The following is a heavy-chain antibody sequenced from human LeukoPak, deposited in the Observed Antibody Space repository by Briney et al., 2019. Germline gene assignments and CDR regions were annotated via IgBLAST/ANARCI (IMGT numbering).Heavy chain of an antibody. J-gene: IGHJ4*02. CDR1: GGTFSSYA. CDR2: IIPIFGTA. D-gene: IGHD6-13*01. V-gene: IGHV1-69*05. Sequence: VASVKVSCKASGGTFSSYAISWVRQAPGQGLEWMGRIIPIFGTANYAQKFQGRVTITTDESTSTAYMELSSLRSEDTAVYYCASGEYSSSCNYWGQGTLVTVSS. CDR3: ASGEYSSSCNY.